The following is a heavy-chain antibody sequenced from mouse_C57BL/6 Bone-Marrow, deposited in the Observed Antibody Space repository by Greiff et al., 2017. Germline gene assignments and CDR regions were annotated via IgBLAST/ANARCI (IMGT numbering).Heavy chain of an antibody. CDR1: GYTFTSYW. Sequence: QVQLKQPGAELVMPGASVKLSCKASGYTFTSYWLHWVKQRPGQGLEWIGQLDPPDSDTNSNQKFKGKSTLTVDKSSSTAYMQLISMTSEDAAVYYCAIISYDYGGCAYWGQGTLVTVSA. J-gene: IGHJ3*01. V-gene: IGHV1-69*01. D-gene: IGHD2-4*01. CDR3: AIISYDYGGCAY. CDR2: LDPPDSDT.